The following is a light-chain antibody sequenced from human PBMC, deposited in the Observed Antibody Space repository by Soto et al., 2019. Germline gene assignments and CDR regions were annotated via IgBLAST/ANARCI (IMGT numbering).Light chain of an antibody. CDR2: GAS. Sequence: EIVMTQSPATLSVSPWERAALSCRASQSVSSNLAWYQQKPGQAPRVLIYGASTRATGIPDRFSGSGSGTEFTLTISSLQSEDFAVYYCQQYNDWRWTFGQGTKVDIK. CDR3: QQYNDWRWT. CDR1: QSVSSN. J-gene: IGKJ1*01. V-gene: IGKV3-15*01.